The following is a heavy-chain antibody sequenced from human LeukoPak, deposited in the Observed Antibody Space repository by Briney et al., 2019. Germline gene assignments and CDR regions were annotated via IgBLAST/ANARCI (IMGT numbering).Heavy chain of an antibody. D-gene: IGHD2-21*01. V-gene: IGHV4-39*01. CDR1: GGSISSSSYY. CDR2: IYYSGST. Sequence: PSETLSLTCTVSGGSISSSSYYWGWIRRPPGQGLEWIGSIYYSGSTYYNPSLKSRVTISVDTSKNQFSLKLSSVTAADTAVYYCARLSILREYYFDYWGQGTLVTVSS. J-gene: IGHJ4*02. CDR3: ARLSILREYYFDY.